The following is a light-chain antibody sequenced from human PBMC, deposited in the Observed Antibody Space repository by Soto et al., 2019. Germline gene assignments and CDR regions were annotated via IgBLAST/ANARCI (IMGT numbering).Light chain of an antibody. V-gene: IGKV1-39*01. CDR3: QHSSSTPQA. CDR2: IAS. CDR1: QSISSY. J-gene: IGKJ4*02. Sequence: QMTQSPSSLSPSILDRFTITWLASQSISSYLSWYQQKPGKAPKLLINIASTLQSGVPSRFSGSGSGTDFTLAISSLQPEDFATYYCQHSSSTPQAFGGGTKVDIK.